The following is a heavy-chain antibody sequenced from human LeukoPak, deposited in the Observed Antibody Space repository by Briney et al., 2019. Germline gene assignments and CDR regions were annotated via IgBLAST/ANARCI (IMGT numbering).Heavy chain of an antibody. Sequence: SETLSLTCAVSGYSISSGYCWGWIRQPPGKGLEWIGSIYHSGSTYYNPSLKSRVTISVDTSKNQFSLKLSSVTAADTAVYYCARDLGPGYFDYWGQGTLVTVSS. V-gene: IGHV4-38-2*02. CDR3: ARDLGPGYFDY. D-gene: IGHD2-15*01. CDR2: IYHSGST. J-gene: IGHJ4*02. CDR1: GYSISSGYC.